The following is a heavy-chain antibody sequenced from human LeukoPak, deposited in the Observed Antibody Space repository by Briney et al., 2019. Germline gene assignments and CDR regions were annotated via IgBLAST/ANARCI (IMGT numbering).Heavy chain of an antibody. CDR2: ISGSGGST. CDR1: GFTFSSYE. CDR3: AKVAEMATIGGLDY. D-gene: IGHD5-24*01. V-gene: IGHV3-23*01. J-gene: IGHJ4*02. Sequence: PGGSLRLSCAASGFTFSSYEMNWVRQAPGKGLEWVSAISGSGGSTYYADSVKGRFTISRDNSKKTLYLQMNSLRAEDTAVYYCAKVAEMATIGGLDYWGQGTLVTVSA.